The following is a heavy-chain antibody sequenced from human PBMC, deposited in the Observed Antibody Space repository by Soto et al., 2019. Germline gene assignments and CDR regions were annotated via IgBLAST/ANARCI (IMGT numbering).Heavy chain of an antibody. Sequence: QVQLQESGPGLVKPSETLSLTCTVSGGSMNGYFWTWIRQSAGKGLEWIGHVYNSGNTDYNPSLASRITMAVDTSKREFSLKVKSVTAADTAVYYCARTHWVSGTEYWGQGTLVTVSS. CDR1: GGSMNGYF. D-gene: IGHD7-27*01. CDR2: VYNSGNT. V-gene: IGHV4-4*07. CDR3: ARTHWVSGTEY. J-gene: IGHJ4*02.